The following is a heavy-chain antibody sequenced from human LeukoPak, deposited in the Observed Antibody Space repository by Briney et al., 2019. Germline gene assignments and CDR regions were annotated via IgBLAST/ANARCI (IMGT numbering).Heavy chain of an antibody. J-gene: IGHJ4*02. CDR1: GFTFSSYA. V-gene: IGHV3-23*01. Sequence: GGSLRLSCAASGFTFSSYAMGWVRQAPGKGLEWVSAISGSGGSTYYADSVKGRFTISRDNSKNTLYLQMNSLRAEDTAVYYCYVWGSYFDYWGQGTLVTVSS. CDR2: ISGSGGST. D-gene: IGHD3-16*01. CDR3: YVWGSYFDY.